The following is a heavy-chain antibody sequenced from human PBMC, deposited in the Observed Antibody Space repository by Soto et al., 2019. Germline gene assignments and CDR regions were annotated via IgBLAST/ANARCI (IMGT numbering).Heavy chain of an antibody. CDR1: GYSFTTYW. J-gene: IGHJ6*02. CDR2: IYPGDSDT. Sequence: LGESLKISCKGSGYSFTTYWIGWVRQMPGKGLEWMGIIYPGDSDTIYSPSFQGQVTISADKSISTAYLQWSSLKASDTAIYYCARHFGTVAGYYYYGMDVWGQGTKVTVSS. V-gene: IGHV5-51*01. CDR3: ARHFGTVAGYYYYGMDV. D-gene: IGHD6-19*01.